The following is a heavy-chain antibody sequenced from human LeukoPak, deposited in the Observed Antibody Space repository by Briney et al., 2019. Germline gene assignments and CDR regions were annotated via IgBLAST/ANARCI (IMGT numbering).Heavy chain of an antibody. CDR3: ARIDIVVEPAVMWGWFDP. D-gene: IGHD2-2*01. CDR2: SYSSGST. Sequence: PSETLSLTCTVSGGSISSDYWSWIRQPPGKGLGWIGYSYSSGSTNYNPSLESRVTISVDASKNQFSLKLMSVTAAATAVYYCARIDIVVEPAVMWGWFDPWGQGTLVTVSS. CDR1: GGSISSDY. J-gene: IGHJ5*02. V-gene: IGHV4-59*08.